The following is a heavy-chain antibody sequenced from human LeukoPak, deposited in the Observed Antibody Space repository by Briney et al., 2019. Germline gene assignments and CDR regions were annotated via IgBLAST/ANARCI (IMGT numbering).Heavy chain of an antibody. D-gene: IGHD1-14*01. CDR1: GYTFTSYY. CDR3: AREVMDNLGFDY. V-gene: IGHV1-46*01. J-gene: IGHJ4*02. Sequence: ASVEVSCKASGYTFTSYYMHWVRQAPGQGLEWMGIINPSGGDTSYAQKFQGRLTMTRDTSTNTVYMELTSLRSEDTTVYYCAREVMDNLGFDYWGQGTLVTVPS. CDR2: INPSGGDT.